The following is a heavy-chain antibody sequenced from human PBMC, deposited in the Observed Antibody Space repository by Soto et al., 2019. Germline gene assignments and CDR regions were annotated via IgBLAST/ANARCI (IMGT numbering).Heavy chain of an antibody. Sequence: PGGSLRLSCAASGFTFSSYAMSWVRQAPGKGLEWVSAISGSGGSTYYADSVKGRFTISRDNSKNTLYLQMNSLRAEDTAVYYCAKEICSSTSCQIERNFDYWGQGTLVTVSS. CDR1: GFTFSSYA. D-gene: IGHD2-2*01. CDR3: AKEICSSTSCQIERNFDY. J-gene: IGHJ4*02. CDR2: ISGSGGST. V-gene: IGHV3-23*01.